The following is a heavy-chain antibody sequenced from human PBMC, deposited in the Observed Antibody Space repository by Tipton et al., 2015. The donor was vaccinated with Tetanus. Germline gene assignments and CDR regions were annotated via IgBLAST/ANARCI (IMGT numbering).Heavy chain of an antibody. V-gene: IGHV5-51*01. CDR2: VDPRDSGA. CDR3: ARRRSAVLGGSYHWYFDL. Sequence: VQLVQSGPEVKKPGESLKISCQGSGYNFSYYSIGWVRHMPGKGLEWMGIVDPRDSGATYGPSFQGQVTISTNKSISTAYVQWTRLQASGTAIYYCARRRSAVLGGSYHWYFDLWGRGTLVTVSS. D-gene: IGHD2-15*01. J-gene: IGHJ2*01. CDR1: GYNFSYYS.